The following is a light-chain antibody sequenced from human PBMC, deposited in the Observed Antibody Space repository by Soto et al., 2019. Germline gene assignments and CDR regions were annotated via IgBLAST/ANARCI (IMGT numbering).Light chain of an antibody. Sequence: EIVMTQSPATLSVSPEERDTISCRASQSVSSYLAWYQQKPGQAPRLLIYGASTRATGTPVRFSGSGSGTEFTLTISSLQSEDFVVYYCQQYNNWPLTFGGGTKVDIK. CDR1: QSVSSY. J-gene: IGKJ4*01. CDR2: GAS. CDR3: QQYNNWPLT. V-gene: IGKV3-15*01.